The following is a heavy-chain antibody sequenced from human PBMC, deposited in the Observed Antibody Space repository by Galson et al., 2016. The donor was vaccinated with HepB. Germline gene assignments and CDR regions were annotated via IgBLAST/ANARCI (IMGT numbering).Heavy chain of an antibody. D-gene: IGHD4/OR15-4a*01. J-gene: IGHJ3*02. CDR3: ARRTYGAPFDI. CDR1: GYTFTIYW. V-gene: IGHV5-51*01. CDR2: IYPGDSQT. Sequence: SGAEVKKPGESLKISCKGSGYTFTIYWIAWVRQMPGKGLEWMGIIYPGDSQTIYSPSFQGQVTISVDKSISTAYLQWSSLKASDTAMYYCARRTYGAPFDIWGQGTMVTVSS.